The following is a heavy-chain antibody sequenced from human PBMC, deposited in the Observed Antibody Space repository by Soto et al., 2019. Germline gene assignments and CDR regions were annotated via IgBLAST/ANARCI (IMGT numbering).Heavy chain of an antibody. CDR3: ARDRIPTGMDV. V-gene: IGHV3-66*01. CDR1: GFTVCSNY. Sequence: PGGSLRLSCAASGFTVCSNYMSWVRQAPGKGLEWVSVIYSGGRTYYADSVKGRFTISRDNSKNTLYLQMNSLRAEDAAVYYCARDRIPTGMDVWGQGTTVTVSS. CDR2: IYSGGRT. J-gene: IGHJ6*02.